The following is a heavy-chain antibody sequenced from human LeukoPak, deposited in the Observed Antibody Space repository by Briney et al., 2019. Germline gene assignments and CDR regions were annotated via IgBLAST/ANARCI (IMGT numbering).Heavy chain of an antibody. D-gene: IGHD3-22*01. J-gene: IGHJ4*02. CDR2: IWYDGSNK. CDR3: ARDRYYYDSSGWFYFDY. Sequence: GRSLSLSCAASGFTFSSYGMHWVRQAPGKGLEWVAVIWYDGSNKYYADSVKGRFTISRDNSKNTLYLQMNSLRAEDTAVYYCARDRYYYDSSGWFYFDYWGQGTLVTVSS. V-gene: IGHV3-33*01. CDR1: GFTFSSYG.